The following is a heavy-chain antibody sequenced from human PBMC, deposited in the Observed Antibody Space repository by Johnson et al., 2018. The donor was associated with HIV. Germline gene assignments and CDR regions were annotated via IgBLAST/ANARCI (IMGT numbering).Heavy chain of an antibody. Sequence: QVQLVESGGGLVKPGGSLRLSCAASGFTFSDYYMSWIRQAPGKGLEWVSYISSSGSTIYYADSVKGRFTIPRDNAKNSLYLQMNSLRAEDMAVYYCARGENYYDSSGYWDDAFDIWGQGTMVTVSS. CDR1: GFTFSDYY. D-gene: IGHD3-22*01. J-gene: IGHJ3*02. CDR3: ARGENYYDSSGYWDDAFDI. CDR2: ISSSGSTI. V-gene: IGHV3-11*04.